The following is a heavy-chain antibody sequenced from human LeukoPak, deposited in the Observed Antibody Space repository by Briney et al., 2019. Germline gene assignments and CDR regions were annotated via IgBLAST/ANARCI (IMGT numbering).Heavy chain of an antibody. CDR2: IKHDGSEK. CDR3: ATDRGWRTSGYYLYYFEY. V-gene: IGHV3-7*01. CDR1: GFIFTNYF. Sequence: GGSLRLSCAASGFIFTNYFMSWVRQAPGKGLEWVASIKHDGSEKYYVDSVRGRFTISRDNAMNSLYLQMSSLRAEDTAVYYCATDRGWRTSGYYLYYFEYWGQGTLVTYSS. J-gene: IGHJ4*02. D-gene: IGHD3-3*01.